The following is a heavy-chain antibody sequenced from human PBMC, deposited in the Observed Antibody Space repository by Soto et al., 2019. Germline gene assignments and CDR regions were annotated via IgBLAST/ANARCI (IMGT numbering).Heavy chain of an antibody. J-gene: IGHJ6*02. CDR3: ARDTSGWSLNGLDV. D-gene: IGHD6-19*01. V-gene: IGHV1-46*01. CDR2: INPGGGSA. CDR1: GSAITRYY. Sequence: QVDLVQSGAEVKKPGASVTISCKASGSAITRYYIHWVRQAPGRGLEWMGIINPGGGSASYAQKFQDRVTIDMDTSTGTVYVDLRSLRTEDTAVYYCARDTSGWSLNGLDVWGQGTTVNVSS.